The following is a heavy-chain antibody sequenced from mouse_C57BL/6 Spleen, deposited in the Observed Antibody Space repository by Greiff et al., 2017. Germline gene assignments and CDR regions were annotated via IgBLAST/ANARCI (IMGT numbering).Heavy chain of an antibody. CDR1: GYTFTSYW. J-gene: IGHJ2*01. V-gene: IGHV1-50*01. Sequence: QVQLQQPGAELVKPGASVKLSCKASGYTFTSYWMQWVKQRPGQGLEWIGEIDPSDSYTNYNQKFKGKATLTVDPSSSTAYMQLSSLTSEDSAVYYSARKEITTVVATAYWGQGTPLTVSS. CDR3: ARKEITTVVATAY. CDR2: IDPSDSYT. D-gene: IGHD1-1*01.